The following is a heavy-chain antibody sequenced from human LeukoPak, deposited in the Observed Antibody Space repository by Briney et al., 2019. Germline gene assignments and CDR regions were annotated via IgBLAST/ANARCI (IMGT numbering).Heavy chain of an antibody. CDR2: INPSGGST. CDR3: AREGRHCSGGSCYWFDP. J-gene: IGHJ5*02. V-gene: IGHV1-46*01. Sequence: GASVKVSRKASGYTFTSYYMHWVRQAPGQGLEWMGIINPSGGSTSYAQKFQGRVTMTRDTSTSTVYMELSSLRSEDTAVYYCAREGRHCSGGSCYWFDPWGQGTLVTVSS. D-gene: IGHD2-15*01. CDR1: GYTFTSYY.